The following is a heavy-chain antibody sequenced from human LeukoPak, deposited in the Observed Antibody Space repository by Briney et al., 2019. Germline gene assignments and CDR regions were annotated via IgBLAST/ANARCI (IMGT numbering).Heavy chain of an antibody. D-gene: IGHD6-13*01. Sequence: ASVKVSCKASGYTFTSYGISWVRQAPGQGLEWMGWISAYNGNTNYAQKLQGRVTMTTDTSTSTAYMELRSLRSDDTAVYYCARASIAAAGTNYYYYYGMDVWGQGTTVTVSS. CDR3: ARASIAAAGTNYYYYYGMDV. J-gene: IGHJ6*02. V-gene: IGHV1-18*01. CDR1: GYTFTSYG. CDR2: ISAYNGNT.